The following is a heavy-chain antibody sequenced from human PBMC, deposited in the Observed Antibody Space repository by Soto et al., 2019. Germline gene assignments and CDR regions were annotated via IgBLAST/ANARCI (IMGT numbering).Heavy chain of an antibody. CDR2: ISGSGGST. J-gene: IGHJ5*02. CDR3: AKDGHNWDTNWFDP. Sequence: PVGSLRLSCAASGFTFSSYAMSWVSQAPGEGLEWVSAISGSGGSTYYADSVKGRFTISRDNSKTTLYLQMNSLRAEDTAVYYCAKDGHNWDTNWFDPWGQGTLVTVSS. D-gene: IGHD1-20*01. V-gene: IGHV3-23*01. CDR1: GFTFSSYA.